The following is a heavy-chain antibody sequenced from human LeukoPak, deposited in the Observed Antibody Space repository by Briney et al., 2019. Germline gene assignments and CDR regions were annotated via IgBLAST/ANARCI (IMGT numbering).Heavy chain of an antibody. V-gene: IGHV1-18*01. CDR1: GYTFTSYG. CDR3: ARDGDNYDILTGYYGYYYGMDV. Sequence: GASVEVSCKASGYTFTSYGISWVRQAPGQGLEWMGWISAYNGNTNYAQKLQGRVTMTTDTSTSTAYMELRSLRSDDTAVYYCARDGDNYDILTGYYGYYYGMDVWGQGTTVTVSS. CDR2: ISAYNGNT. D-gene: IGHD3-9*01. J-gene: IGHJ6*02.